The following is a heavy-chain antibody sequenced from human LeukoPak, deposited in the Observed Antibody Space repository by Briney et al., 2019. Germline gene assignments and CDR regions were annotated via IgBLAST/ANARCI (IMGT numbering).Heavy chain of an antibody. V-gene: IGHV3-21*01. CDR3: ARGAYSSSWYALIDY. CDR2: ISSSSSYI. J-gene: IGHJ4*02. Sequence: PGGSLRLSCAASGFTFSSYSMTGVRQAPGKGLEWVSSISSSSSYIYYADSVKGRFTISRDNAKNSLYLQMNSLRAEDTAVYYCARGAYSSSWYALIDYWGQGTLVTVSS. CDR1: GFTFSSYS. D-gene: IGHD6-13*01.